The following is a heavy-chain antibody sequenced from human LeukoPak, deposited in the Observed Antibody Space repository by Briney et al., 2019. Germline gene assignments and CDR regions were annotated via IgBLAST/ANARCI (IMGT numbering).Heavy chain of an antibody. CDR1: GYTFTSYG. CDR3: ARLAYDFWSGYHYYYYYYMDV. J-gene: IGHJ6*03. V-gene: IGHV1-18*01. Sequence: GASVKVSCKASGYTFTSYGISWVLQAPGQGLEWMGWISAYNGNTNYAQKLQGRVTMTTDTSTSTAYMELRSLRSDDTAVYYCARLAYDFWSGYHYYYYYYMDVWGKGTTVTVSS. CDR2: ISAYNGNT. D-gene: IGHD3-3*01.